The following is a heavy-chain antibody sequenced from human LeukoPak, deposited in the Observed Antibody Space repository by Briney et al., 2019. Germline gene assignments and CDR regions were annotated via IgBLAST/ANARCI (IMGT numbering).Heavy chain of an antibody. CDR2: ISLNSGSI. J-gene: IGHJ4*02. CDR3: ASGYYDSSGLAGVDY. CDR1: GFTFDDYA. D-gene: IGHD3-22*01. V-gene: IGHV3-9*01. Sequence: PGGSLRLSCAASGFTFDDYAMHWVRQAPGKGLEWVSGISLNSGSIAYADSVKGRFTISRDNAKNSLYLQMNSLRAEDTALYYCASGYYDSSGLAGVDYWGQGTLVTVS.